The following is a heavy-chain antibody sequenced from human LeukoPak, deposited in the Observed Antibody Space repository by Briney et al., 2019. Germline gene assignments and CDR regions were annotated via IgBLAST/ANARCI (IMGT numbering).Heavy chain of an antibody. CDR2: IWYDGSRK. D-gene: IGHD3-16*01. CDR1: GFTFSTYT. CDR3: AREGRANTFFGY. Sequence: PGGSLRLSCAASGFTFSTYTMHWVRQAPGKGLEWVAVIWYDGSRKHYADSVKDRFTISRDGSMNTVYLQMNSLRVEDTAVYYCAREGRANTFFGYWGQGTPVTVSS. J-gene: IGHJ4*02. V-gene: IGHV3-33*01.